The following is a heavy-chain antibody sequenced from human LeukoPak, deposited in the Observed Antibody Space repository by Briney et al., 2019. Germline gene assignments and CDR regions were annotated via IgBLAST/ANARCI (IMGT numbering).Heavy chain of an antibody. CDR1: GYTFTGYY. J-gene: IGHJ4*02. CDR3: ARATSPGSYPDY. CDR2: INPTFSTT. V-gene: IGHV1-2*06. Sequence: ASVKVSCKAFGYTFTGYYMHWVRQAPGQGLEWMGRINPTFSTTTYAQKFQDRFTMTRDTSTNTAYMELKRLKSEDTAIYYCARATSPGSYPDYWGQGTLVTVSS. D-gene: IGHD3-10*01.